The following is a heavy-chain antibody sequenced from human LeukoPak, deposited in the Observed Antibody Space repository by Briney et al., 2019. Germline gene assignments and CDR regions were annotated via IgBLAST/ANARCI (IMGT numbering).Heavy chain of an antibody. J-gene: IGHJ4*02. V-gene: IGHV3-7*01. CDR2: IKQDGSEK. CDR3: ARFRKAVGATTVVDY. CDR1: GFTFSSYW. Sequence: GGSLRLSCAASGFTFSSYWMSWVRQAPGKGLEWVANIKQDGSEKYYVDSVKGRFTISRDSAKNSLYLQMNSLRAEDTAVYYCARFRKAVGATTVVDYWGQGTLVTVSS. D-gene: IGHD1-26*01.